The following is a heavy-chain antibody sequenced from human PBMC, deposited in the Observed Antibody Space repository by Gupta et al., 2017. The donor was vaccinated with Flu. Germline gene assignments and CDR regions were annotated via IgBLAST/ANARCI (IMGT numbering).Heavy chain of an antibody. D-gene: IGHD4-17*01. CDR3: ARQPYMTTVTPNFDY. V-gene: IGHV3-48*02. Sequence: EVQLVESGGGLVQPGGSLRLSCAASGFTFSSYSMNWVRQAPGKGLEWVSYISSSSSTIYYADSVKGRFTISRDNAKNSLYLQMNSLRDEDTAVYYCARQPYMTTVTPNFDYWGQGTLVTVSS. CDR2: ISSSSSTI. J-gene: IGHJ4*02. CDR1: GFTFSSYS.